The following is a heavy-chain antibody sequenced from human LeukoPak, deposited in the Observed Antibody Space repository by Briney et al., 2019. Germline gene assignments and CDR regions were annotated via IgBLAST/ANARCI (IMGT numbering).Heavy chain of an antibody. CDR3: AREAAAGPYSFDY. CDR2: INHSGST. J-gene: IGHJ4*02. V-gene: IGHV4-34*01. D-gene: IGHD6-13*01. CDR1: GGSFSGYY. Sequence: SETLSLTCAVYGGSFSGYYWSWIRQPPGKGLEWIGEINHSGSTNYNPSLKSRVTISVDTSKNQFSLKLSSVTAADTAVYYCAREAAAGPYSFDYWGQGTLVTVSS.